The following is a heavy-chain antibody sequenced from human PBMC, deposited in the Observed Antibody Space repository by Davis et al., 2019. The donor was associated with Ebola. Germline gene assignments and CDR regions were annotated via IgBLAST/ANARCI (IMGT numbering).Heavy chain of an antibody. CDR1: GFSVGKYW. CDR3: AKDGLFCNILICNWYSDL. CDR2: INSHGTVT. V-gene: IGHV3-74*01. D-gene: IGHD2/OR15-2a*01. Sequence: GESLKISCAASGFSVGKYWMHWLRQAPGKGLVWVSRINSHGTVTNYADSVNGRFSISRDNAKNSLFLEMRSLRPEDTALYYCAKDGLFCNILICNWYSDLWGCGTLVTVSS. J-gene: IGHJ2*01.